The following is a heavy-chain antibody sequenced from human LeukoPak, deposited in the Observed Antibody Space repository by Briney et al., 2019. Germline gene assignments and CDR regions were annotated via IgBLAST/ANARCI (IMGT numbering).Heavy chain of an antibody. CDR1: GFTFTSSA. J-gene: IGHJ4*02. D-gene: IGHD1-26*01. CDR3: AADIDSGSPFDY. CDR2: IVVGSGST. V-gene: IGHV1-58*02. Sequence: SVKVSCKASGFTFTSSAMQWVRQARGQRLEWIGWIVVGSGSTNYAQKFQERVTITRDMSTSTAYMELSSLRSEDTAVYYCAADIDSGSPFDYWGQGTLVTVSS.